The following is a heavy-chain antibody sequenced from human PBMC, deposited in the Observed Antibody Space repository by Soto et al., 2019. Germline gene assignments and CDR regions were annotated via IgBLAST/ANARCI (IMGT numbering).Heavy chain of an antibody. D-gene: IGHD3-3*02. CDR3: ARALIGFLDWLPDNYYYGMDV. CDR1: GHSFTGHY. J-gene: IGHJ6*02. Sequence: GPSVKVSSKVSGHSFTGHYMHCVRQAPGQGLEWMGWINPNSGDTNYARKFQGRVTMTRDTSIKTVYMELSSLRSDDTAVYYCARALIGFLDWLPDNYYYGMDVWGQGTTVTVSS. CDR2: INPNSGDT. V-gene: IGHV1-2*02.